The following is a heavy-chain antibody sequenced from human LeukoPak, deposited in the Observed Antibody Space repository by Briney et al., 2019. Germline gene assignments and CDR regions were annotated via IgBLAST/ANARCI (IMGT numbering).Heavy chain of an antibody. D-gene: IGHD6-19*01. CDR1: GFTVSSYG. Sequence: AGGSLRLSCAASGFTVSSYGMHWVRQAPGKGLEWVAVISYDGSNKYYADSVKGRFTTSRDNSKNTLYLQMNSLRAEDTAVYYCAKGYSSGWYQNAFDIWGQGTMVTVSS. CDR2: ISYDGSNK. V-gene: IGHV3-30*18. J-gene: IGHJ3*02. CDR3: AKGYSSGWYQNAFDI.